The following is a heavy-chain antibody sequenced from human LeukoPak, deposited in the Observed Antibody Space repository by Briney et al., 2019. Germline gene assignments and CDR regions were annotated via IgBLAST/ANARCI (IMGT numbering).Heavy chain of an antibody. D-gene: IGHD1-26*01. CDR2: MNVKTGAT. Sequence: ASVKVSCKASGYTFSDCNIHWVRLAPGHGLEWLGWMNVKTGATSSAQRFPGRFTMTRDTSIGTASMEFSSLTSDDTAVYYCARQSGTYWGLDYWGQGTLVTISS. V-gene: IGHV1-2*02. CDR1: GYTFSDCN. CDR3: ARQSGTYWGLDY. J-gene: IGHJ4*02.